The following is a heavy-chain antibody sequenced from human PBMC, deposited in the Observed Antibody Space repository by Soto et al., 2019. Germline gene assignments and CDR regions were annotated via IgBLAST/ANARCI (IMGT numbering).Heavy chain of an antibody. V-gene: IGHV1-3*01. CDR3: ARGVHYDNSGFYYFF. D-gene: IGHD3-22*01. CDR1: GYTFTSYA. CDR2: INAGNGNT. Sequence: ASVKVSCKASGYTFTSYAIQWVRQAPGQRLEWMGWINAGNGNTKYSQNFLGRVTITRDTSATTAYMELSSLRSEDTAVYYCARGVHYDNSGFYYFFWGQGTLVTVSS. J-gene: IGHJ4*02.